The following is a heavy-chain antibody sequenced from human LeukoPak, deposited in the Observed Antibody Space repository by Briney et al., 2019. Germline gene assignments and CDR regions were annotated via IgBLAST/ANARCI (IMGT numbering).Heavy chain of an antibody. CDR3: AREHVEAARQYYMDV. J-gene: IGHJ6*03. V-gene: IGHV1-69*13. D-gene: IGHD2-15*01. CDR2: IIPIFGTA. Sequence: ASVKVSCKASGGTFSSYAISWVRQAPGQGLEWMGGIIPIFGTANYAQKFQGRVTITADESTSTAYMELSRLRSDDTAVYYCAREHVEAARQYYMDVWGKGTTVTISS. CDR1: GGTFSSYA.